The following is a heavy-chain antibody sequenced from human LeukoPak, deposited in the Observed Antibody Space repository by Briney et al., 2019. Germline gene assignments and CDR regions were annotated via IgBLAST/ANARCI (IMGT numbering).Heavy chain of an antibody. CDR3: ARDRGSQGYSRWFDP. D-gene: IGHD2-15*01. J-gene: IGHJ5*02. Sequence: SVKVSCKASGGTFSSYAISWVRQAPGQGLEWMGGIIPIFGTANYAQKVQGRVTITADKSTSTAYMELSSLRSEDTAVYYCARDRGSQGYSRWFDPWGQGTLVTVSS. V-gene: IGHV1-69*06. CDR2: IIPIFGTA. CDR1: GGTFSSYA.